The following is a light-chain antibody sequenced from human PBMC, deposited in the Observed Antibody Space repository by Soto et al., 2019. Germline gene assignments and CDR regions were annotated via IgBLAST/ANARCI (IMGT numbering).Light chain of an antibody. CDR1: QSISSSY. V-gene: IGKV3-20*01. CDR3: QQYVTSPLYT. CDR2: GAS. J-gene: IGKJ2*01. Sequence: EIVLTQSPGTLSLSPGERATLSCRASQSISSSYLAWYQQKPGQAPRLLISGASSRATGIPDRFSGSGSGTDFTITISRLEPEDFAVYYCQQYVTSPLYTFGQGTKLEIK.